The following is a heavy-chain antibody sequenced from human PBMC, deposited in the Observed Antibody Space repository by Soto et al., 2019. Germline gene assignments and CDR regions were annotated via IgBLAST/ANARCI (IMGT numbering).Heavy chain of an antibody. Sequence: QVQLVESGGGLVKPGGSLRLSCAASGFTFSDYYMSWIRQAPGKGLEWVSDMSSSSSNANYADSVKVPFTISRDKAKNSLYLQMNSLRAEDTAVYYCARDSVYYGDYESNYFDYWGQGTLVTVSS. D-gene: IGHD4-17*01. J-gene: IGHJ4*02. CDR2: MSSSSSNA. CDR1: GFTFSDYY. V-gene: IGHV3-11*05. CDR3: ARDSVYYGDYESNYFDY.